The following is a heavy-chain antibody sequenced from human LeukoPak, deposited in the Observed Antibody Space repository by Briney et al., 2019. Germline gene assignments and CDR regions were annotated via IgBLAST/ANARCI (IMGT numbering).Heavy chain of an antibody. CDR1: GFTFSDYG. D-gene: IGHD2-15*01. CDR2: ISNDGNNK. J-gene: IGHJ4*02. Sequence: GGSLRLSCAASGFTFSDYGVHWVRQAPGKGLEWVAVISNDGNNKQYADSVKGRFTISRDNSKNTLYLQLNSLRTEDTAVYYCARYRNYCGGGSCYVFDYWGQGALVTVSS. V-gene: IGHV3-30*14. CDR3: ARYRNYCGGGSCYVFDY.